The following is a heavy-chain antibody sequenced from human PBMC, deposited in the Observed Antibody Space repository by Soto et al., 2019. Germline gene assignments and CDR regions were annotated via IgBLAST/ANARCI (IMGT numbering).Heavy chain of an antibody. CDR2: ISGSVGST. D-gene: IGHD5-12*01. CDR1: GFTFSSYA. V-gene: IGHV3-23*01. J-gene: IGHJ4*02. Sequence: HPGGSLRLSCAASGFTFSSYAMSWVRQAPGKGLEWVSAISGSVGSTYYADSVKGRFTISRDNSKNTLYLQMNSLRAEDTAVYYCAKDLDRYIVATPIDYWGQGTLVTVSS. CDR3: AKDLDRYIVATPIDY.